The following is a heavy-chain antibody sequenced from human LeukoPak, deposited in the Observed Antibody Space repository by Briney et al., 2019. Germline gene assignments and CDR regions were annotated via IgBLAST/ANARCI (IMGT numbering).Heavy chain of an antibody. D-gene: IGHD3-10*01. CDR1: GGTFSSYA. Sequence: SVKVSCKASGGTFSSYAISWVRQAPGQGLEWMGVIIPIFGTADYAQKFQGRVTITADESTSTAYMELSSLRSEDTAVSYCARGFGELKYYYYYMDVWGKGTTVTVSS. CDR2: IIPIFGTA. J-gene: IGHJ6*03. CDR3: ARGFGELKYYYYYMDV. V-gene: IGHV1-69*13.